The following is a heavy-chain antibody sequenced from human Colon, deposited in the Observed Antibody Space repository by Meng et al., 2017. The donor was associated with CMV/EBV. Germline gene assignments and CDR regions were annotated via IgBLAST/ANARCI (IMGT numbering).Heavy chain of an antibody. V-gene: IGHV3-11*04. J-gene: IGHJ6*02. D-gene: IGHD1-7*01. CDR3: AKTTVPYYYCGMDV. CDR1: GFTFSEHY. CDR2: ITSRGTTI. Sequence: GGSLRLSCAASGFTFSEHYMSWIRQAPGKGLEWVSYITSRGTTIYYADSVKGRFTISRDNAKNSLFLQMNNLRAEDTAVYYWAKTTVPYYYCGMDVWGQGTTVTVSS.